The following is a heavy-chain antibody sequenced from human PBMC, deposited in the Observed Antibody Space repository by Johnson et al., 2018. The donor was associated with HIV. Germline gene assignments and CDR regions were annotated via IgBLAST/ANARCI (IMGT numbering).Heavy chain of an antibody. Sequence: VQLVESGGNLVQPGGSLRLSCAASGFTFGNSAMAWIRQAPGKGLEWVSGISGSGGSTYYADSVKGRFTISRDNSKNTLYLQMNSLRAEDTAVYFCARVVPYAFDLWGQGTMVTVSS. CDR2: ISGSGGST. D-gene: IGHD6-6*01. V-gene: IGHV3-23*04. CDR3: ARVVPYAFDL. J-gene: IGHJ3*01. CDR1: GFTFGNSA.